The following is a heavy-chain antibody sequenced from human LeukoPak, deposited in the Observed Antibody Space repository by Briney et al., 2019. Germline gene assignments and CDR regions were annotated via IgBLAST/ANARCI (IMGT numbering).Heavy chain of an antibody. CDR2: IYTSGST. CDR3: ARDRWCSGGSCYSSYYMDV. CDR1: GFTFSDYY. Sequence: LRLSCAASGFTFSDYYWSWIRQPVGKGLEWIGRIYTSGSTNYNPSLKSRVTMSVDTSKNQFSLKLSSVTAADTAVYYCARDRWCSGGSCYSSYYMDVWGKGTTVTVSS. J-gene: IGHJ6*03. D-gene: IGHD2-15*01. V-gene: IGHV4-4*07.